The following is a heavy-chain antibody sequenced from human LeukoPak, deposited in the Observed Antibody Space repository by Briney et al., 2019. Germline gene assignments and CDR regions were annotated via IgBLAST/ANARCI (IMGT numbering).Heavy chain of an antibody. CDR3: ARGGPGGWPAYYFDY. V-gene: IGHV3-7*05. J-gene: IGHJ4*02. CDR1: GFSFSSYW. Sequence: PGGSLRLSSAASGFSFSSYWMSWVRQAPGKGLEWVANINQEGIETYYVDSVKGRFTISRDNAKNSLFLQMNSLRAEDTAVYYCARGGPGGWPAYYFDYWGQGTLVTVSS. CDR2: INQEGIET. D-gene: IGHD2-15*01.